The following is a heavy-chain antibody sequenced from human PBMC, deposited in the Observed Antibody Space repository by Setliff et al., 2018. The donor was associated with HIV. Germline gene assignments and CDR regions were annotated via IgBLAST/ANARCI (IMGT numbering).Heavy chain of an antibody. J-gene: IGHJ1*01. V-gene: IGHV5-51*01. Sequence: PGESLKISCRGSGYSFTSYWIGWVRQMPGKGLEWMGVIYPGDSDTRYSPSFQGQVTISADKSISTAYLQWSSLKASDTAMYYCARPVAGASEYFQHWGQGTLFTVSS. D-gene: IGHD6-19*01. CDR2: IYPGDSDT. CDR3: ARPVAGASEYFQH. CDR1: GYSFTSYW.